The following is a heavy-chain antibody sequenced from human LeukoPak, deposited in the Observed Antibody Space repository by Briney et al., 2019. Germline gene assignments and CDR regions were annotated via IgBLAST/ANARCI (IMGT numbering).Heavy chain of an antibody. J-gene: IGHJ4*02. CDR1: GFTFSSYA. CDR2: ISGSGGST. Sequence: GGSLRLSCAASGFTFSSYAMSWVRQAPGKGLEWVSAISGSGGSTYYADSVKGRFTISRDNSKNTLYLQMNSLGAEDTAVYYCAKMGVVIHKALDYWGQGTLVTVSS. V-gene: IGHV3-23*01. D-gene: IGHD3-22*01. CDR3: AKMGVVIHKALDY.